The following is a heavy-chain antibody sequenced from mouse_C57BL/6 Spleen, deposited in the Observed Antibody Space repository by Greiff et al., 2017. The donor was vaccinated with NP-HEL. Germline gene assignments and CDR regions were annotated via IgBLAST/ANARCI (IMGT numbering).Heavy chain of an antibody. V-gene: IGHV1-66*01. CDR3: ARSFITTVVPFDY. CDR2: IYPGSGNT. J-gene: IGHJ2*01. CDR1: GYSFTSYY. D-gene: IGHD1-1*01. Sequence: VHLVESGPELVKPGASVKISCKASGYSFTSYYIHWVKQRPGQGLEWIGWIYPGSGNTKYNEKFKGKATLTADTSSSTAYMQLSSLTSEDSAVYYCARSFITTVVPFDYWGQGTTLTVSS.